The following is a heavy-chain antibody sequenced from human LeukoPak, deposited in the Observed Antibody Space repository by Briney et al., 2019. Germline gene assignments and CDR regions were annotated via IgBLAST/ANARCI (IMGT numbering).Heavy chain of an antibody. CDR2: IYSSGST. CDR3: ASGGRYYYGSGSYYN. V-gene: IGHV4-39*07. D-gene: IGHD3-10*01. J-gene: IGHJ4*02. Sequence: SETLSLTCSVSGACISSGSNYWGWIRQPAGKTLEWIGSIYSSGSTYYNPSLKSRVIIIIDTPKNHFSLTLSSVTAADTAVYYCASGGRYYYGSGSYYNCGQGTLVTVSS. CDR1: GACISSGSNY.